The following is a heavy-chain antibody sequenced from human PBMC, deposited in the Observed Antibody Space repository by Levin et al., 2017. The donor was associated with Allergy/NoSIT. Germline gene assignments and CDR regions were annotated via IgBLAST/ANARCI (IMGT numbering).Heavy chain of an antibody. CDR1: GFTFDDYA. V-gene: IGHV3-9*01. Sequence: GGSLRLSCAASGFTFDDYAMHWVRQAPGKGLEWVSGISWNSGSIGYADSVKGRFTISRDNAKNSLYLQMNSLRAEDTALYYCAKSADYYYYYGMDVWGQGTTVTVSS. CDR2: ISWNSGSI. CDR3: AKSADYYYYYGMDV. J-gene: IGHJ6*02.